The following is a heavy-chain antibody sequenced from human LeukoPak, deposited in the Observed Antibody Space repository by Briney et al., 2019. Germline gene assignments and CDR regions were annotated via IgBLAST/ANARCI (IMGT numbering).Heavy chain of an antibody. Sequence: SETLSLTCAVYGGSFSGYYWSWIRQPPGKGLEWIGEINHSGSTNYNPSLKSRVTISVDTSKNQFSLKLSSVTAADTAVYYCAGLRAFYGSGSYYSYYYYMDVWGKGTTVTVSS. CDR2: INHSGST. CDR1: GGSFSGYY. V-gene: IGHV4-34*01. J-gene: IGHJ6*03. D-gene: IGHD3-10*01. CDR3: AGLRAFYGSGSYYSYYYYMDV.